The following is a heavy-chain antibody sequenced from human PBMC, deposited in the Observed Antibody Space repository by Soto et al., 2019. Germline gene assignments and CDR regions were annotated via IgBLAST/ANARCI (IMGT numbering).Heavy chain of an antibody. CDR1: GYTFTSYG. D-gene: IGHD3-10*01. Sequence: QVQLVQSGAEVKKPGASVKVSCKASGYTFTSYGISWVRQAPGQGLQWMGWISAYNGNTNYAQKLQGRVTMTTDTSPRTAYMGLRSLGSAGTAVFYCARDYYYGSPPWYWGQGPLVTVS. J-gene: IGHJ4*02. CDR2: ISAYNGNT. V-gene: IGHV1-18*01. CDR3: ARDYYYGSPPWY.